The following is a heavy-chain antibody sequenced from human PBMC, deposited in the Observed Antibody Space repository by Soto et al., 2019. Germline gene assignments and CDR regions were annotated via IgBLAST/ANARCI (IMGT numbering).Heavy chain of an antibody. D-gene: IGHD2-2*01. V-gene: IGHV5-10-1*01. Sequence: GESLKLSCKVSGYRFTTYWINCVRQMPGKGLEWMERIDPSGSYTNYSTYFQGHVTLPVAKSISTAYLQRSSLRAPDTAMYYCARHCSRNSCRYYYAMDVWGQGTTVTVSS. CDR2: IDPSGSYT. CDR3: ARHCSRNSCRYYYAMDV. J-gene: IGHJ6*02. CDR1: GYRFTTYW.